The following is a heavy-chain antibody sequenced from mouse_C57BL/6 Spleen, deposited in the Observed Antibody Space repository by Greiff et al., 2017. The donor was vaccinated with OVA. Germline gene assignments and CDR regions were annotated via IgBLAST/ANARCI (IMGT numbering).Heavy chain of an antibody. CDR3: TFYNSGTSYCDY. Sequence: VQLQQSGAELVRPGASVKLSCTASGFNIKDDYMHWVKQRPEQGLEWIGWIDPENGDTEYASKFQGKATITADTSSNTAYLQLRSLTSEDTAVYYCTFYNSGTSYCDYWGQGTTLTVSS. CDR1: GFNIKDDY. CDR2: IDPENGDT. V-gene: IGHV14-4*01. J-gene: IGHJ2*01. D-gene: IGHD1-1*01.